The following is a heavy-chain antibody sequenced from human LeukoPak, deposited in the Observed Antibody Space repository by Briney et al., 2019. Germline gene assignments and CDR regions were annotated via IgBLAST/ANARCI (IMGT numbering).Heavy chain of an antibody. CDR2: IVVGSGNT. CDR1: GFTFTSSA. D-gene: IGHD4-17*01. Sequence: ASVKVSCKASGFTFTSSAVQWVRQARGQRLEWIGWIVVGSGNTNYAQKFQERVTITRDMSTSTAYMELSSLRSEDTAVYYCAADHTTVTTGYYVAFDIWGQGTMVTVSS. J-gene: IGHJ3*02. V-gene: IGHV1-58*01. CDR3: AADHTTVTTGYYVAFDI.